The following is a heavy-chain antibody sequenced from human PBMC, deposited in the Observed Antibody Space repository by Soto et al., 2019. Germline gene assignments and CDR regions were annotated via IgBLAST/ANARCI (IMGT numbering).Heavy chain of an antibody. D-gene: IGHD3-22*01. J-gene: IGHJ4*02. CDR2: IIPLFGTA. CDR1: GGTFSSYA. CDR3: ASSRVGSSGYYHFDF. Sequence: QVQLVQSGAEVRKPGSSVKVSCKASGGTFSSYAISWVRQAPGQGLEWMGGIIPLFGTANYAQKFRGRVTITADESTSNAYMELISLRSEDTAVYYCASSRVGSSGYYHFDFWGQGTLVTVSS. V-gene: IGHV1-69*12.